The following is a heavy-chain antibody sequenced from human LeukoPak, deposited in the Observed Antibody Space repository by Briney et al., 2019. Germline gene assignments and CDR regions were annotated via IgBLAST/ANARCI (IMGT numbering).Heavy chain of an antibody. J-gene: IGHJ4*02. D-gene: IGHD1-14*01. V-gene: IGHV3-23*01. CDR1: GLTFSSYA. CDR3: AKGPHIRTMWLFDS. Sequence: GGSLRLSCAASGLTFSSYAMSWVRQAPGKGLEWVSYITGSGDETNSADAVKGRFTISRDNSKNTLYLQMNTLRAEDTAVYYCAKGPHIRTMWLFDSWGQGSLVTVSS. CDR2: ITGSGDET.